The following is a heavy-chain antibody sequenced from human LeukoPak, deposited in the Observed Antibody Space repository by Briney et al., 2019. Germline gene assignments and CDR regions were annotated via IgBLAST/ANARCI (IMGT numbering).Heavy chain of an antibody. D-gene: IGHD5-12*01. CDR1: GYTFTSYG. CDR2: ISAYNGNT. Sequence: ASVKVSCKSSGYTFTSYGICWVRQAPGQGLEWMGWISAYNGNTNYAQKLQGRVTMTTDTSTSTAYMELRSLRSDDTAVYYCARTRAYSGYASLDYWGQGTLVTVSS. V-gene: IGHV1-18*01. J-gene: IGHJ4*02. CDR3: ARTRAYSGYASLDY.